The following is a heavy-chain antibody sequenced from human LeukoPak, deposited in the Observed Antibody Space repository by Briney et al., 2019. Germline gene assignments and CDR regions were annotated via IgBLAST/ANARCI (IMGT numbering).Heavy chain of an antibody. V-gene: IGHV4-59*02. Sequence: SETLSLTCSVSGASVTTYYWSWIRQTPGKGLEWIGGISYNQRPDYGPSLKSRVTMSVDTSKNQFSLKLSSVTAADTAVYYCARAVGSGSFQTYYYYMDVWGKGTTVTISS. J-gene: IGHJ6*03. D-gene: IGHD3-10*01. CDR2: ISYNQRP. CDR1: GASVTTYY. CDR3: ARAVGSGSFQTYYYYMDV.